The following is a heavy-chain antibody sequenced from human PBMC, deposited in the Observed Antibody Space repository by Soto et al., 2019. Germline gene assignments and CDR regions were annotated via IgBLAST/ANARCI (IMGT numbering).Heavy chain of an antibody. D-gene: IGHD5-18*01. CDR3: ARDSTGGDTAFRGGYVMDV. V-gene: IGHV4-59*01. CDR1: GGSISSYY. J-gene: IGHJ6*02. CDR2: IYYSGST. Sequence: SETLSLTCTVSGGSISSYYWSWIRQPPGKGLEWIGYIYYSGSTNYNPSLKSRVTISVDTSKNQFSLKLSSVTAADTAVYYCARDSTGGDTAFRGGYVMDVWGQGTTVTVSS.